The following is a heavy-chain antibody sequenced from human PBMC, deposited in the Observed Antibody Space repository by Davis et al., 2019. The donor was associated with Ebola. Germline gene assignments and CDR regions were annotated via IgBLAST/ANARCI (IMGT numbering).Heavy chain of an antibody. V-gene: IGHV4-61*01. CDR2: IYYSGST. J-gene: IGHJ3*02. D-gene: IGHD6-13*01. Sequence: MPSETLSLTCTVSGGSVSSGSYYWSWIRQPPGKGLEWIGYIYYSGSTNYNPSLKSRLTISVDSSKNQFSLKLSSVTAADTAVYYCAREEVRQLGQNDAFDIWGQGTMVTVSS. CDR3: AREEVRQLGQNDAFDI. CDR1: GGSVSSGSYY.